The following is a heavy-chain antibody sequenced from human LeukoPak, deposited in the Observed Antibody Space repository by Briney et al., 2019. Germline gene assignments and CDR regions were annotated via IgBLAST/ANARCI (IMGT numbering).Heavy chain of an antibody. V-gene: IGHV1-69*05. D-gene: IGHD3-9*01. Sequence: SVKVSCKASGGTFSSYAISWVRQAPGQGLEWMGGIIPIFGTANYAQKFQGRVTITTDESTSTAYMELSSLRSEDTAVYYCARGTYYDILTGYYYYYYMDVWGKGTTVTVSS. CDR1: GGTFSSYA. CDR3: ARGTYYDILTGYYYYYYMDV. J-gene: IGHJ6*03. CDR2: IIPIFGTA.